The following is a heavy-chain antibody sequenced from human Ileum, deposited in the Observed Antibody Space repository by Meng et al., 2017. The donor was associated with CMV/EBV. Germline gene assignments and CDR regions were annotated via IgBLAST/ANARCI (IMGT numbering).Heavy chain of an antibody. CDR2: FNHYGST. Sequence: QLLQWGAGLLQPSGTLSLPCAVYCGSFSGYYWSWIRQVPGKGLEWIGEFNHYGSTNYNPSLKSRVTISVDTSKNQFSLNLSSVTAADTAVYYCASGKSNLEYWGQGTLVTVSS. CDR3: ASGKSNLEY. CDR1: CGSFSGYY. D-gene: IGHD4-11*01. V-gene: IGHV4-34*01. J-gene: IGHJ4*02.